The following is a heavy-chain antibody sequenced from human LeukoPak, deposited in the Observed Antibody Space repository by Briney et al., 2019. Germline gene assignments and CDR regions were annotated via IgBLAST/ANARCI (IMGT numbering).Heavy chain of an antibody. V-gene: IGHV3-48*04. CDR2: ISSSSTI. J-gene: IGHJ6*03. CDR3: ARRDIVVVPAAQGNYYYYYMDV. D-gene: IGHD2-2*01. Sequence: GGSLRLSCAASGFTFSSYSMNWVRQAPGKGLEWVSYISSSSTIYYADSVKGRFTISRDNAKNSLYLQMNSLRAEDTAVYYCARRDIVVVPAAQGNYYYYYMDVWGKGTTVTVSS. CDR1: GFTFSSYS.